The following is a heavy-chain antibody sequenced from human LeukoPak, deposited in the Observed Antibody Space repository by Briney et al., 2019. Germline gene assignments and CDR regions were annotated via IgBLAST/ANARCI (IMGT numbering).Heavy chain of an antibody. V-gene: IGHV3-74*01. Sequence: GRSLRLSCAASGFTFSAYWMHWVRQVPGKGLVWVSRINNDGTATFFADSVKGRFTISRDNAKSTLYLQMDSLRAEDTAMYYCAREILEPGKTHEYWGQGTLVTVSS. CDR2: INNDGTAT. J-gene: IGHJ4*02. CDR3: AREILEPGKTHEY. D-gene: IGHD1-1*01. CDR1: GFTFSAYW.